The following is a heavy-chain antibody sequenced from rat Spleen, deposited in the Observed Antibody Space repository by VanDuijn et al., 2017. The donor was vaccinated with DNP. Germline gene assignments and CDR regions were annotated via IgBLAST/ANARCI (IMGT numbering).Heavy chain of an antibody. CDR3: VQLFAY. V-gene: IGHV5-17*01. CDR2: ISYDGSST. Sequence: EVQLVESGGGLVQPGGSLKLSCAASGFTFSDYSMAWVRQAPKKGLEWVATISYDGSSTYYRDSVQGRFTISRDNAKDTLYLHMDSLRSEDTATYYCVQLFAYWGQGTLVTVSS. CDR1: GFTFSDYS. J-gene: IGHJ3*01. D-gene: IGHD1-2*01.